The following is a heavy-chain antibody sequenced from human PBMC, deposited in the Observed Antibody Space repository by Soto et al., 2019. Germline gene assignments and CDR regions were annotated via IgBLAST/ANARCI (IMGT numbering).Heavy chain of an antibody. CDR2: IYHSGST. V-gene: IGHV4-30-2*01. CDR1: GDSISRGCSY. D-gene: IGHD6-6*01. J-gene: IGHJ4*02. CDR3: ASAKVIAARVFDY. Sequence: LSVKCGVGGDSISRGCSYRSWILQPPGKGLEWIGYIYHSGSTYYNPSLKSRVTISVDRSKNQFSQKLSSVTAADTAGYYCASAKVIAARVFDYWGQGRLVTVSS.